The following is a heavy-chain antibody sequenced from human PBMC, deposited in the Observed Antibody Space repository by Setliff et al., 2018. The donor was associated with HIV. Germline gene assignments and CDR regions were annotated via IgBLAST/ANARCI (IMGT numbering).Heavy chain of an antibody. CDR3: ARNPQPTGTPDYYYYYYYMGV. CDR1: GGTFSSYA. J-gene: IGHJ6*03. Sequence: SVKVSCKASGGTFSSYAISWVRQAPGQGLEWMGRIIPIFGTANYAQKFQGRVTITADKSTSTAYMELSSLRSEDTAVYYCARNPQPTGTPDYYYYYYYMGVWGKGTTVTVSS. D-gene: IGHD1-1*01. V-gene: IGHV1-69*06. CDR2: IIPIFGTA.